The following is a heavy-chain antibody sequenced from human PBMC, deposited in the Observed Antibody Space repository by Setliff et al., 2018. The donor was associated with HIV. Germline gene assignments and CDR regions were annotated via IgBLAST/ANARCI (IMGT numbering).Heavy chain of an antibody. CDR2: IYITEDT. J-gene: IGHJ4*02. D-gene: IGHD3-3*01. CDR1: GGSLNTGTYY. CDR3: ARAKVNDVWSGYLGALFDY. Sequence: PSETLSLTCTVSGGSLNTGTYYWSWIRQPAGKGLEWIGHIYITEDTNYNPSLKSRVTISIDTSKNQFSLKLTSVTAADTAVYYCARAKVNDVWSGYLGALFDYWGQGTLVTVSS. V-gene: IGHV4-61*10.